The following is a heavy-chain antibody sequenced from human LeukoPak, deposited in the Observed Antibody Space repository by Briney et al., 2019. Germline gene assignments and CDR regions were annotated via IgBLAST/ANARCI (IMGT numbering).Heavy chain of an antibody. V-gene: IGHV3-23*01. CDR2: ISGSGGST. D-gene: IGHD1-26*01. Sequence: GGSLRLSCAASGFTFSSYAMSWVRQAPGKGLEWVSAISGSGGSTYYADSVKGRFTISRDNSKNTLYLQMNSLRAEDTAVYYCAKDRRVGATRPDAFDTWGQGTMVTVSS. J-gene: IGHJ3*02. CDR1: GFTFSSYA. CDR3: AKDRRVGATRPDAFDT.